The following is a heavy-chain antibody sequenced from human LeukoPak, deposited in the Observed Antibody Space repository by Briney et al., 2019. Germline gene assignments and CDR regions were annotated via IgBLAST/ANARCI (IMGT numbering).Heavy chain of an antibody. CDR2: INAGNGNT. CDR3: ARGRTQNHAFDI. V-gene: IGHV1-3*01. J-gene: IGHJ3*02. CDR1: GYTFTSYA. Sequence: ASVKVSCKASGYTFTSYAMHWVRQAPGQRLEWMGWINAGNGNTKYSQKFQGRVTITRDTSASTAYMELSSLRSEDTAVYYCARGRTQNHAFDIWGQGTMVTVSS.